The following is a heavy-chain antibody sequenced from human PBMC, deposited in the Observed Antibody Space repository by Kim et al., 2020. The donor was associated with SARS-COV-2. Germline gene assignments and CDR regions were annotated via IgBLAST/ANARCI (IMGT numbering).Heavy chain of an antibody. V-gene: IGHV4-34*01. D-gene: IGHD6-19*01. J-gene: IGHJ4*02. CDR3: ARVGVDIAVAGWNDY. CDR2: INHSGST. Sequence: SETLSLTCAVYGGSFSGYYWSWIRQPPGKGLEWIGEINHSGSTNYNPSLKSRVTISVDTSKNQFSLKLSSVTAADTAVYYCARVGVDIAVAGWNDYWGQGTLVTVSS. CDR1: GGSFSGYY.